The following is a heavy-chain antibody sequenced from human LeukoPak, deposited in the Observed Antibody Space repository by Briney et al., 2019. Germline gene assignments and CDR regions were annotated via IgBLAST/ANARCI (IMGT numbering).Heavy chain of an antibody. D-gene: IGHD1-26*01. Sequence: GGSLRLSCAASGFTFSSYSMNWVRQAPGKGLEWVSYISSSSSTIYFADSVKGRFTISRGNAKNSLYLQMNSLRVEDTAVYYCARGVGAVIRGFDYWGQGTLVTVSS. J-gene: IGHJ4*02. CDR3: ARGVGAVIRGFDY. CDR1: GFTFSSYS. CDR2: ISSSSSTI. V-gene: IGHV3-48*01.